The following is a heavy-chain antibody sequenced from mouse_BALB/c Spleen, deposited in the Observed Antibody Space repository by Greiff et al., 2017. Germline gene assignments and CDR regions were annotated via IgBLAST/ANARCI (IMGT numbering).Heavy chain of an antibody. D-gene: IGHD2-3*01. CDR1: GYSITSDYA. J-gene: IGHJ2*01. CDR2: ISYSGST. CDR3: ALYAAQEDY. Sequence: EVQLVESGPGLVKPSQSLSLTCTVTGYSITSDYAWNWIRQFPGNKLEWMGYISYSGSTSYNPSLKSRISITRDTSKNQFFLQLNSVTTEDTAIYYCALYAAQEDYWGQGTTLTVSS. V-gene: IGHV3-2*02.